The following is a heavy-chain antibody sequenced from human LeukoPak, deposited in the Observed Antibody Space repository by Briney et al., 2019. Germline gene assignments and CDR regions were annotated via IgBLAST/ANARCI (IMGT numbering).Heavy chain of an antibody. Sequence: GGSLRLSCAASGFTFSSYGMHWVRQAPGKGLEWVAVISYDGSNKYYADSVKGRFTISRDNSKNTLYLQMNSLRAEDTAVYYCAKLSYCSSTSCHSFDYWGQGTLVTVSS. CDR1: GFTFSSYG. CDR3: AKLSYCSSTSCHSFDY. V-gene: IGHV3-30*18. D-gene: IGHD2-2*01. CDR2: ISYDGSNK. J-gene: IGHJ4*02.